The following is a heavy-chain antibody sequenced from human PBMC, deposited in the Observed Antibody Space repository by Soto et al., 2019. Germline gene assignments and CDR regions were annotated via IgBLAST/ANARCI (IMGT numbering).Heavy chain of an antibody. V-gene: IGHV3-23*01. Sequence: GGSLRHSCAASEFTFSSYAMSRIRQATGKGLEWVSAISGSGGSTYYADSVKGRFTISRDNSKNTLYLQMNSLRAEDTAVYYCAKDRWVTDSSGYRKYYFDYWGQGTLVTVSS. CDR3: AKDRWVTDSSGYRKYYFDY. CDR1: EFTFSSYA. CDR2: ISGSGGST. D-gene: IGHD3-22*01. J-gene: IGHJ4*02.